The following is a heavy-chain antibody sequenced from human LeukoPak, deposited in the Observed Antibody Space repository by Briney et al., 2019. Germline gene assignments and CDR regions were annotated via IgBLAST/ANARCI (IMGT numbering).Heavy chain of an antibody. D-gene: IGHD1-26*01. J-gene: IGHJ4*02. Sequence: GGSLRLSCAASGFTFSSYIMNWVRQAPGKGLEWVSSISSSSSYIYYADSVKGRFTISRDNAKNSLYLQMNSLRAEDTAVYYCARDAYSGSYRFDYWGQGTLVTVSS. CDR3: ARDAYSGSYRFDY. CDR2: ISSSSSYI. V-gene: IGHV3-21*01. CDR1: GFTFSSYI.